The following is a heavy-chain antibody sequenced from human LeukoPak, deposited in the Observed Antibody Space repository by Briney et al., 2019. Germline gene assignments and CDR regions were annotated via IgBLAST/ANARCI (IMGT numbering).Heavy chain of an antibody. V-gene: IGHV3-20*04. D-gene: IGHD1-26*01. J-gene: IGHJ4*02. CDR2: INWNGGST. CDR3: ARDLPVSYYQVYYFDY. Sequence: PGGSLRLSCAASGFTFDDYGMTWVRQAPGKGLEWVSGINWNGGSTVYADSVKGRFTISRDNAKNSLYLQLNSLRAEDTAVYYCARDLPVSYYQVYYFDYWGQGTLVTVSS. CDR1: GFTFDDYG.